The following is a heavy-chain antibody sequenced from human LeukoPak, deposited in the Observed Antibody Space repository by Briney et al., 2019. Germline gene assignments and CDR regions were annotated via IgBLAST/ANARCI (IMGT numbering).Heavy chain of an antibody. J-gene: IGHJ3*02. V-gene: IGHV3-33*01. CDR3: ARVGTYYYDSSGYPADAFDI. D-gene: IGHD3-22*01. CDR2: IWYDGSNK. Sequence: GGSLRLSCAASGFTFSSYGMHWVRQAPGKGLEWVAVIWYDGSNKYYADSVKGRFTISRDNSKNTLYLQMNSLRAEDTAVYYCARVGTYYYDSSGYPADAFDIWGQGTMVTVSS. CDR1: GFTFSSYG.